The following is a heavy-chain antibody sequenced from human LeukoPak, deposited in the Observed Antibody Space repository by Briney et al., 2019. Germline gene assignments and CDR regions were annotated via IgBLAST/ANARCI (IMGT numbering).Heavy chain of an antibody. V-gene: IGHV3-43*02. J-gene: IGHJ6*02. CDR3: AKGFSVLTSKYYFYYHGLDV. CDR2: IGEDGSTT. CDR1: GIAFENYA. Sequence: GGSLRLSCAASGIAFENYAMNWVRQAPGKGLEWVSLIGEDGSTTWYADSVKGRFTISRDNGKNSLYLHMNSLRPEDTALYYCAKGFSVLTSKYYFYYHGLDVWGQGTPVTVSS. D-gene: IGHD3-9*01.